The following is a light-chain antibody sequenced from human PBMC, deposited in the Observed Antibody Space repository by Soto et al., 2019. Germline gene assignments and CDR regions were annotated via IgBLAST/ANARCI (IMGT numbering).Light chain of an antibody. J-gene: IGLJ1*01. V-gene: IGLV1-40*01. Sequence: QSVLTQPPSGSGAPGQRVTISCTGGSSNIGAGNDAQWYQQLPGTAPKLLIFGNNNRPSGVPDRFSGSKSGTSASLAISGLQAEDEADYYCQSYDSSLRGYVFGTGTKLTVL. CDR1: SSNIGAGND. CDR2: GNN. CDR3: QSYDSSLRGYV.